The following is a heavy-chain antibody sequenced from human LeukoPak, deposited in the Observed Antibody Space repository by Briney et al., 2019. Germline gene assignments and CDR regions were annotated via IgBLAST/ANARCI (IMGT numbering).Heavy chain of an antibody. J-gene: IGHJ4*02. D-gene: IGHD6-13*01. CDR3: ARPAMGQQLVYY. CDR2: INPNSGGT. V-gene: IGHV1-2*02. Sequence: ASVKVSCTASRYTFTGYYMHWVRQAPGQGLEWMGWINPNSGGTNYAQKFQGRVTMTRDTSISTAYMELNRLRSDDTAVYYCARPAMGQQLVYYWGQGTLVTVSS. CDR1: RYTFTGYY.